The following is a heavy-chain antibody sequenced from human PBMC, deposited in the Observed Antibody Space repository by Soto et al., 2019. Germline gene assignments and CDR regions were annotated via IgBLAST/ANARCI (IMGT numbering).Heavy chain of an antibody. CDR1: GFTFSSYS. V-gene: IGHV3-21*01. CDR3: SREAEQLEIEYYYSGMVV. CDR2: ISSSSSYI. J-gene: IGHJ6*02. Sequence: GGSLRLSCAASGFTFSSYSMNWVRQAPGKXLEWVSSISSSSSYIYYADSVKGRFTISRDNAKNSLYLQMNSLRAEDTAVYYCSREAEQLEIEYYYSGMVVWGQGTTVTVAS. D-gene: IGHD6-6*01.